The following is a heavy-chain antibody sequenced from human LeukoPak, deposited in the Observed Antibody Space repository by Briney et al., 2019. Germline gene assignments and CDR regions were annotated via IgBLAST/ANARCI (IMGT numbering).Heavy chain of an antibody. D-gene: IGHD5-18*01. Sequence: GGSLRLSRAASGFTFSDYYMSWIRQAPGKGLEWVSYISSSGSTIYYADSVKGRFTISRDNAKNSLYLQMNSLRAEDTAVYYCASSIRLWPPFYYGMDVWGQGTTVTVPS. CDR2: ISSSGSTI. CDR1: GFTFSDYY. J-gene: IGHJ6*02. V-gene: IGHV3-11*01. CDR3: ASSIRLWPPFYYGMDV.